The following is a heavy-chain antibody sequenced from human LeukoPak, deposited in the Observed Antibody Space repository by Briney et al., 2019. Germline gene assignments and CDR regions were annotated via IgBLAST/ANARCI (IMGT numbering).Heavy chain of an antibody. V-gene: IGHV3-21*01. CDR2: ISSSSSYI. CDR1: GFTFSSYA. J-gene: IGHJ4*02. CDR3: ASIYGDYALGAWYFDY. D-gene: IGHD4-17*01. Sequence: GGSLRLSCAASGFTFSSYAMSWVRQAPGKGLEWVSSISSSSSYIYYADSVKGRFTISRDNAKNSLYLQMNSLRAEDTAVYYCASIYGDYALGAWYFDYWGQGTLVTVSS.